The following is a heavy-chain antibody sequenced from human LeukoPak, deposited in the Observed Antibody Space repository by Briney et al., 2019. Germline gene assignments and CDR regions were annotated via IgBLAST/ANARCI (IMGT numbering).Heavy chain of an antibody. J-gene: IGHJ4*02. V-gene: IGHV4-38-2*02. CDR2: IYYSGST. D-gene: IGHD4-23*01. CDR3: ASIEVYGGNSD. Sequence: SETLSLTCTVSGYSISSGYYWGWIRPPPGKGLEWIGSIYYSGSTYYNPSLKSRVTISVDTSKNQFSLKLSSVTAADTAVYYCASIEVYGGNSDWGQGTLVTVSS. CDR1: GYSISSGYY.